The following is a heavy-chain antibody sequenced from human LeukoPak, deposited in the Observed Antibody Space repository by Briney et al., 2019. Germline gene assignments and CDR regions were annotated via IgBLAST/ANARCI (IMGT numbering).Heavy chain of an antibody. CDR1: GYTLTELS. D-gene: IGHD4-17*01. V-gene: IGHV1-24*01. CDR3: ATDFGTYGDYVSPFHY. CDR2: FDPEDGET. J-gene: IGHJ4*02. Sequence: ASVKVSCKVSGYTLTELSMHWVRQAPGKGLEWMGGFDPEDGETIYAQRFQGRVTMTEDTSTDTAYMELSSLRSEDTAVYYCATDFGTYGDYVSPFHYWGQGTLVTVSS.